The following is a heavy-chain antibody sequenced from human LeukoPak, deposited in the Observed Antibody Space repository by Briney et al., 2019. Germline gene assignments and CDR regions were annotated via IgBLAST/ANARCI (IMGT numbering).Heavy chain of an antibody. CDR3: AKVLAFTIFGAMDY. CDR2: ISGSGGST. J-gene: IGHJ4*02. D-gene: IGHD3-3*01. CDR1: GFTFSSYA. V-gene: IGHV3-23*01. Sequence: GGSLRLSCAASGFTFSSYAMSWVRQAPGKGLEWVSAISGSGGSTYYADSVKGRFTISRDNSKNTLYLQMNSLRAEDTAVYYCAKVLAFTIFGAMDYWGQGTLVTVSS.